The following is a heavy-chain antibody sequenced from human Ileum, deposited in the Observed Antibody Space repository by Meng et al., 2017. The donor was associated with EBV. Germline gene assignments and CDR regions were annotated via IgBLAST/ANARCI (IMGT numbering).Heavy chain of an antibody. CDR2: LCPSENT. Sequence: HRRPWQSGPSLVNRSGTLSLFCTAPGCPITNGYYCGAWIRQAPGKGLEWITSLCPSENTYNNPSLKSRVTTSVDTSKNQFSLWLNSMTAADTAVYYCARRRGDHDYLDDWGQGTLVTVSS. V-gene: IGHV4-39*01. CDR3: ARRRGDHDYLDD. D-gene: IGHD4-17*01. J-gene: IGHJ4*02. CDR1: GCPITNGYYC.